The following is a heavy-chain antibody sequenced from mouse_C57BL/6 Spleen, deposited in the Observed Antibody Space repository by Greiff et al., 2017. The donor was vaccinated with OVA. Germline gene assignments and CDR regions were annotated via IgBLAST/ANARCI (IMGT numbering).Heavy chain of an antibody. Sequence: EVKVVESGGGLVKPGGSLKLSCAASGFTFSSYAMSWVRQTPEKRLEWVATISDGGSYTYYPDNVKGRFTISRDNAKNNLYLQMSHLKSEDTAMYYCARDYSAVVGRYYAMDYWGQGTSVTVSS. V-gene: IGHV5-4*01. CDR1: GFTFSSYA. D-gene: IGHD1-1*01. CDR3: ARDYSAVVGRYYAMDY. CDR2: ISDGGSYT. J-gene: IGHJ4*01.